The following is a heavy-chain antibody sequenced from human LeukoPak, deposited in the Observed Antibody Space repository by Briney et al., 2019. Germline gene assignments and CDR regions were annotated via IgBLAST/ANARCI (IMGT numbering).Heavy chain of an antibody. CDR2: IYYSGST. V-gene: IGHV4-39*01. CDR3: AITPSSSHY. Sequence: SETLSLTCTVSGGSISSSSYYWGWIRQPPGEGLEWIGSIYYSGSTYYNPSLKSRVTISVDTSKNQFSLKLSSVTAADTAVYYCAITPSSSHYWGQGTLVTVSS. CDR1: GGSISSSSYY. D-gene: IGHD2-2*01. J-gene: IGHJ4*02.